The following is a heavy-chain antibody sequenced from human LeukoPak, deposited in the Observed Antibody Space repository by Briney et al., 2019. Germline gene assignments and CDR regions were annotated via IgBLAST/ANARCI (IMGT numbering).Heavy chain of an antibody. D-gene: IGHD1-26*01. J-gene: IGHJ4*02. V-gene: IGHV3-30*07. Sequence: DSVKGRFTISRDNSKNTLYLQMNSLRAEDTAVYYCARLSGSFLDYWGQGTLVTVSS. CDR3: ARLSGSFLDY.